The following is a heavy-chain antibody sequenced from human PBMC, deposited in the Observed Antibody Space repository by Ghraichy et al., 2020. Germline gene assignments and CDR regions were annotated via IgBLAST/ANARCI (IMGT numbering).Heavy chain of an antibody. J-gene: IGHJ4*02. D-gene: IGHD4-17*01. Sequence: SETLSLTCAVYGGSFSGYYWSWIRQPPGKGLEWIGEINHSGSTNYNPSLKNRVTISVDTSKNQFSLKLSSVTAADTAVYYCARHWFYGAKPWGYWGQGTLVTVSS. V-gene: IGHV4-34*01. CDR3: ARHWFYGAKPWGY. CDR2: INHSGST. CDR1: GGSFSGYY.